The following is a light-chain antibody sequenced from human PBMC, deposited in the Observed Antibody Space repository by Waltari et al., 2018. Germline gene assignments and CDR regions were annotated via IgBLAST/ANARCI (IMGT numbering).Light chain of an antibody. CDR1: QSIGSN. J-gene: IGKJ1*01. V-gene: IGKV1-39*01. CDR2: AAS. CDR3: QQSYSSPRT. Sequence: DIQMTQSPSSLSASVGDRVTITCRTSQSIGSNLSWYQQKPGKAPNLLIYAASTLQSEVPPRFSASGSATYFTLSISSLQPEDFAIYYCQQSYSSPRTFGQGTKVEVK.